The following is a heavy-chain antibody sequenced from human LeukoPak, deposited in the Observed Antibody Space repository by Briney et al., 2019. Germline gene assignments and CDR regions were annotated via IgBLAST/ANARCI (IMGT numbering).Heavy chain of an antibody. CDR2: IYTSGST. V-gene: IGHV4-4*07. Sequence: SETLSLTCTVSGGSISSYYWSWIRQPAGKGLEWIGRIYTSGSTNYNPSLKSRVTMSVDTSKNQFSLKLSSVTAADTAVYYCARDHGEEQLVRTYYYYYYMDVWGKGTTVTVSS. CDR3: ARDHGEEQLVRTYYYYYYMDV. J-gene: IGHJ6*03. D-gene: IGHD6-6*01. CDR1: GGSISSYY.